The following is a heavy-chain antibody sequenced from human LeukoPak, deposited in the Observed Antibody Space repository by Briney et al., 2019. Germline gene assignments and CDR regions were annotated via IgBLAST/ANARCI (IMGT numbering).Heavy chain of an antibody. D-gene: IGHD3-3*01. V-gene: IGHV4-31*03. Sequence: PSQTLSLTCTVSGGSISSGGYYWTWIRQHPGKGLEWSGNMYYRGSTYYNPSLKSRVMISVDTSKNQFSLKVNSVTAADTALYYCARVFWSGFVYFDYWGQGILVTVSP. CDR1: GGSISSGGYY. J-gene: IGHJ4*02. CDR3: ARVFWSGFVYFDY. CDR2: MYYRGST.